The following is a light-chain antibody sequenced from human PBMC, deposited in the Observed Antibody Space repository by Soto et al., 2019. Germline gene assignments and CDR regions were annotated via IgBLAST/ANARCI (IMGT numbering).Light chain of an antibody. CDR2: VAS. Sequence: EIVLTQSPGTLSLSPGERASLSCRASQSVTSSYLAWYQQKPGQAPRLLIYVASYRATGIPDRFSGSGSGTNFHLTINRLEPEDFAVYYCQQYGSSPWTFGQGTKVEIK. CDR3: QQYGSSPWT. CDR1: QSVTSSY. J-gene: IGKJ1*01. V-gene: IGKV3-20*01.